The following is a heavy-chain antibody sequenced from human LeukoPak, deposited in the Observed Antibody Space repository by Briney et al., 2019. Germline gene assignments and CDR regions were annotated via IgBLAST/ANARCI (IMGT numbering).Heavy chain of an antibody. CDR2: INTNSGGT. CDR3: ARDEYYGSGSSTAFDI. CDR1: VYTFTGYY. Sequence: GASVKLSCKASVYTFTGYYMRWGRQAPRQRLEWMGWINTNSGGTNYAQKFQGRVTMTRDTYISTAYMELSRLRSDDTAVYYCARDEYYGSGSSTAFDIWGQGTMVTVSS. D-gene: IGHD3-10*01. J-gene: IGHJ3*02. V-gene: IGHV1-2*02.